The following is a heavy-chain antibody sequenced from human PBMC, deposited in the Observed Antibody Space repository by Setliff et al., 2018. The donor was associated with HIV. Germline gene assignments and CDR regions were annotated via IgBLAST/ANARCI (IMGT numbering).Heavy chain of an antibody. CDR3: SRGGVPPYYYYGMDV. D-gene: IGHD3-10*01. J-gene: IGHJ6*02. V-gene: IGHV1-18*04. Sequence: VKFSCKASGYTFTTYGVNWVRQAPGQGLEWMGWINSYNGNTKFAQKFQGRVTMTTDTSTTTAFMELRGLKADDTGIYYCSRGGVPPYYYYGMDVWGQGTTVTVSS. CDR1: GYTFTTYG. CDR2: INSYNGNT.